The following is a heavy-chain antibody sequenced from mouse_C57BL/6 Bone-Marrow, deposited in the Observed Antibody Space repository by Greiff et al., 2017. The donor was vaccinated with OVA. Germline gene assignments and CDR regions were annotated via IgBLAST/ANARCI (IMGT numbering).Heavy chain of an antibody. CDR3: ARLGGWLPLDAMDY. CDR2: ISSGSSTI. V-gene: IGHV5-17*01. D-gene: IGHD2-3*01. Sequence: EVQLVESGGGLVKPGGSLTLSCAASGFTFSDYGMHWVRQAPEKGLEWVAYISSGSSTIYYADTVKSRFTISRDNAKNTLFLQMTSLRSEDTDMYYCARLGGWLPLDAMDYWGQGTSVTVSS. CDR1: GFTFSDYG. J-gene: IGHJ4*01.